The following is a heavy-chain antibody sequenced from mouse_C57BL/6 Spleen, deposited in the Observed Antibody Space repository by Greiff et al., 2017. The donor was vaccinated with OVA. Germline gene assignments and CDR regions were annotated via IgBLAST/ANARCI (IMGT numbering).Heavy chain of an antibody. Sequence: VKLQQPGAELVRPGSSVKLSCKASGYTFTSYWMHWVKQRPIQGLEWIGNIDPSDSETHYNQKFKDKATLTVDKSSSTAYMQLSSLTSEDSAVYYCARWEGTYYFDYWGQGTTLTVSS. CDR2: IDPSDSET. D-gene: IGHD3-3*01. CDR1: GYTFTSYW. J-gene: IGHJ2*01. V-gene: IGHV1-52*01. CDR3: ARWEGTYYFDY.